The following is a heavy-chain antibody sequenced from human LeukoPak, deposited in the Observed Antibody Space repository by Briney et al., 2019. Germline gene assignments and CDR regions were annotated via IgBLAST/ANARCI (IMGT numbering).Heavy chain of an antibody. J-gene: IGHJ4*02. CDR3: AREGTVMIRYHFDS. D-gene: IGHD3-16*01. V-gene: IGHV5-10-1*01. Sequence: GESLRISCKGSGHGFTSHWISWVRQMPGKGLEWMGRIDPRDSYTYYRPSFQGHVTFSVDKTVNTAYLQWSSLEASDTAMYYCAREGTVMIRYHFDSWGQGTLVTVSS. CDR1: GHGFTSHW. CDR2: IDPRDSYT.